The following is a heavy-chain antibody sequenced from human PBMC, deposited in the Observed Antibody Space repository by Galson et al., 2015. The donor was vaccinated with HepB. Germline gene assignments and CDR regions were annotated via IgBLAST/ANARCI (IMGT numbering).Heavy chain of an antibody. V-gene: IGHV1-69*13. D-gene: IGHD3-3*01. CDR1: GGTFSSYA. J-gene: IGHJ5*02. CDR2: IIPIFGTA. CDR3: ARQDFWSGPTTNWFDP. Sequence: SVKVSCKASGGTFSSYAISWVRQAPGQGLEWMGGIIPIFGTANYAQKFQGRVTITADESTSTAYMELSSVTAADTAVFYCARQDFWSGPTTNWFDPWGQGTLVTVSS.